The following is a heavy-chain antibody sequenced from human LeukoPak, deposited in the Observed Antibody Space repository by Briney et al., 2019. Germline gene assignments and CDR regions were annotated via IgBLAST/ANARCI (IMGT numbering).Heavy chain of an antibody. Sequence: GGSLRLSCAASGFTFSSNGMHWVRQAPGKGLEWVAVIWYDGSNKYYADSVKGRFTISRDNSKNTLYMQMNSLRVEDTAVYYCAKDPARGQLGIFDYWGQGVLVTVSS. CDR1: GFTFSSNG. D-gene: IGHD6-6*01. V-gene: IGHV3-30*02. CDR2: IWYDGSNK. J-gene: IGHJ4*02. CDR3: AKDPARGQLGIFDY.